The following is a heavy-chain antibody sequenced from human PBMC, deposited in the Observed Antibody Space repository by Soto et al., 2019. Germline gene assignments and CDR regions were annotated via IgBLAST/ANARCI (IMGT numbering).Heavy chain of an antibody. Sequence: GGSLRLSCAASGFTFSSYGMHWVRQAPGKGLEWVAVISYDGSNKYYADSVKGRFTISRDNSKNTLYLQMNSLRVEDTALYYCAKDGGWSLAVAGLFDYWGPGTQVTVSS. CDR1: GFTFSSYG. CDR3: AKDGGWSLAVAGLFDY. CDR2: ISYDGSNK. V-gene: IGHV3-30*18. J-gene: IGHJ4*02. D-gene: IGHD6-19*01.